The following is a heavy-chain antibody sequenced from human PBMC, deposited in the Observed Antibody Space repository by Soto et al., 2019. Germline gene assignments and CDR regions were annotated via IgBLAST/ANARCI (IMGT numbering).Heavy chain of an antibody. D-gene: IGHD1-20*01. CDR2: ISGSGGIT. J-gene: IGHJ4*02. V-gene: IGHV3-23*01. CDR3: AQTPNNWHPREFDY. Sequence: PGGSLRLSCAASGFNFAKFAMNGVRQGPGQGLEWVSAISGSGGITYYADSVKGRFNISRDKSKNTLYLQMNSLRAEDTAVYYCAQTPNNWHPREFDYWGQGTLVTVSS. CDR1: GFNFAKFA.